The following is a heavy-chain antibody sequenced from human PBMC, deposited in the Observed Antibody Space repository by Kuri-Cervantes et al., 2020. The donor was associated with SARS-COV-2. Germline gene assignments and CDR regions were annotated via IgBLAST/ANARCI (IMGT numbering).Heavy chain of an antibody. Sequence: GESLRLSCAASGFTFSSYGMHWVRQAPGKGLEWVAVISYDGSNKYYADSVKGRFTISRDNSKNTLYLQMNSLRAEDTAVYYCARIPRGAARFFDYWGQGTLVTVSS. CDR1: GFTFSSYG. CDR3: ARIPRGAARFFDY. V-gene: IGHV3-30*03. D-gene: IGHD6-6*01. J-gene: IGHJ4*02. CDR2: ISYDGSNK.